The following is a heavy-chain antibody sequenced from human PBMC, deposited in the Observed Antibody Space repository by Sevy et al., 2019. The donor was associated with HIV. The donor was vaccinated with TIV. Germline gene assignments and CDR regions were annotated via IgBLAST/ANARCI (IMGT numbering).Heavy chain of an antibody. CDR3: ARDLRWIPNGWRAFDI. V-gene: IGHV3-11*01. CDR2: ISSSGSTI. CDR1: GFTLASEFSFSSYY. Sequence: GGSLRLSCAASGFTLASEFSFSSYYMHWVRQVPGKGLEWVSYISSSGSTIYYADSVKGRFTISRDNAKNSLYLQMNSLRAEDTAVYYCARDLRWIPNGWRAFDIWGQGTMVTVSS. D-gene: IGHD5-12*01. J-gene: IGHJ3*02.